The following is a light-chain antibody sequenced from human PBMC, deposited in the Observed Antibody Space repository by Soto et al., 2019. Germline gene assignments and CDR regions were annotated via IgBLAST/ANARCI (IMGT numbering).Light chain of an antibody. V-gene: IGLV4-69*01. CDR3: QTWGTAVV. J-gene: IGLJ2*01. Sequence: QPVLTQSPSASASLGASVKLTCTLSSEHSNYAIAWHQQQPEKGPRYLMKLNSDGSHNKGDGIPDRFSGSSSEAERYLTISSLQSEDEADYYCQTWGTAVVFGGGTKLTVL. CDR1: SEHSNYA. CDR2: LNSDGSH.